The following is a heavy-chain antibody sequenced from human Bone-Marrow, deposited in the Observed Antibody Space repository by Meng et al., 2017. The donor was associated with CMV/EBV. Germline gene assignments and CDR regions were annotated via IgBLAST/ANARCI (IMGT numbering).Heavy chain of an antibody. J-gene: IGHJ3*01. V-gene: IGHV4-39*07. CDR2: IYYRGST. CDR3: ARISGTY. CDR1: GGSISSSSYY. D-gene: IGHD3-10*01. Sequence: SCTVSGGSISSSSYYWAWIRQSPGKGLEWIGSIYYRGSTYYNPSLKSRVTISVDTSKNQFSLKLSSVTAADTAVYYCARISGTYWGQGTMVTVSS.